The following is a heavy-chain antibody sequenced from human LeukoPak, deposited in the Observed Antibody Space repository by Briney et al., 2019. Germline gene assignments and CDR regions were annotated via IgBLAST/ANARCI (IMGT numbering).Heavy chain of an antibody. J-gene: IGHJ3*02. CDR3: ARHLGESPHDAFDI. Sequence: SETLSLTCTVSGDSMSDSYWSWIRQPAGKGLEWIGYIYYSGSTNYNPSLKSRVTISVDTSKNQFSLKLSSVTAADTAVYYCARHLGESPHDAFDIWGQGTMVTVSS. CDR1: GDSMSDSY. D-gene: IGHD2-21*01. CDR2: IYYSGST. V-gene: IGHV4-59*08.